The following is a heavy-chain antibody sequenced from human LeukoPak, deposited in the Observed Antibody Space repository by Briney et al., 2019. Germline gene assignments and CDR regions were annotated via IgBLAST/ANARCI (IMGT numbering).Heavy chain of an antibody. V-gene: IGHV4-59*08. D-gene: IGHD4-17*01. CDR1: GGSINSYY. Sequence: SETLSLTCTVSGGSINSYYWSWIRQPPGKGLEWIGYIYYSGSTNYNPSLNSRVTISVDTSKNQFSLRLSSVTAADTAVYYCASHYGENYYFDYWGQGTLVTVSS. J-gene: IGHJ4*02. CDR3: ASHYGENYYFDY. CDR2: IYYSGST.